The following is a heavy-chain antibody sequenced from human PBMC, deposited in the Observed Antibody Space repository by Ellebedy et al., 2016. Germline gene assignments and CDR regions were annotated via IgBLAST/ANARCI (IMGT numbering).Heavy chain of an antibody. J-gene: IGHJ4*02. CDR3: TKVESSDWYSGY. V-gene: IGHV3-23*01. D-gene: IGHD6-19*01. Sequence: GESLKISCAASGFTFSSYAMSWVRQAPGKGLEWVSAISGSGGSTYYADSVKGRFTISRDNAKNSLYLQMNSLRAEDTAVYYCTKVESSDWYSGYWGQGTLVTVSS. CDR1: GFTFSSYA. CDR2: ISGSGGST.